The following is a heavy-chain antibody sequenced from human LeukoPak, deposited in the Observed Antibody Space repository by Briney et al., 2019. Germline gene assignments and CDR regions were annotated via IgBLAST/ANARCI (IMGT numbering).Heavy chain of an antibody. J-gene: IGHJ4*02. CDR1: GVSISSSNSY. CDR3: ARQTGSGLFILP. D-gene: IGHD3/OR15-3a*01. V-gene: IGHV4-39*01. CDR2: IYYSGNT. Sequence: SETLSLTCAVSGVSISSSNSYWGWIRQPPGKGLEWIGSIYYSGNTYYNASLKSQVSISIDTPKNQFSLRLTSVTAADTAVYYCARQTGSGLFILPGGQGTLVTVSS.